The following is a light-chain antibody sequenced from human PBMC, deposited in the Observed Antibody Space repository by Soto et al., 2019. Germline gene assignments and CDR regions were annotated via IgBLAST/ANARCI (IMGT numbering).Light chain of an antibody. V-gene: IGKV3-20*01. J-gene: IGKJ4*01. CDR2: RAS. CDR3: QQYGSSPLT. Sequence: TLSWSPGERATLSCRASQSVSSSYLAWYQQKPGQAPKVLIYRASSRATGIPDRFSGSGSGTDFTLTISRLEPEDFAVYYCQQYGSSPLTFGGGTKVDIK. CDR1: QSVSSSY.